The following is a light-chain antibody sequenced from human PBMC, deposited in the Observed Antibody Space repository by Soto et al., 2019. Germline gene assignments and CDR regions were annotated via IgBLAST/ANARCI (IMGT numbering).Light chain of an antibody. CDR3: QSYDTGLRTV. CDR1: SSNIGAGYD. CDR2: GNS. J-gene: IGLJ7*01. V-gene: IGLV1-40*01. Sequence: QSVLTPPPSVSGAPGQRVTISCTGSSSNIGAGYDVHWYQQLPGTAPKLLIYGNSNRPSGVPDRFSGSKSGTSASLAITGLQAEDEADYYCQSYDTGLRTVFGGGTQLTVL.